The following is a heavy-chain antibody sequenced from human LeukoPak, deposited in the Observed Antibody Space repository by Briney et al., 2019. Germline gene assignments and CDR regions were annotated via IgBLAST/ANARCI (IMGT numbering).Heavy chain of an antibody. CDR3: ARERDTSMVALDS. CDR1: GFTFSSYS. Sequence: PGGSLRLSCAASGFTFSSYSPNWVRQAPGKGLEWVSCITSNIYTYYADSVRGRFTISRDNSQNSVYLVMNSLRAEDTAVYYCARERDTSMVALDSWGQGTLVTVSS. D-gene: IGHD5-18*01. J-gene: IGHJ4*02. CDR2: ITSNIYT. V-gene: IGHV3-21*06.